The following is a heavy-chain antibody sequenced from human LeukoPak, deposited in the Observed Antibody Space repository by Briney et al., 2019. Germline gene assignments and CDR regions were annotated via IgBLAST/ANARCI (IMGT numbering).Heavy chain of an antibody. D-gene: IGHD6-13*01. CDR1: GDSISSGGYS. V-gene: IGHV4-30-4*07. Sequence: SETLSLTCAVSGDSISSGGYSWSWIRQTPGKGLEWIAYIHDSGSTYNNPSLKSRLSISIDTSKNHFSLKLNSVTAADPAVYYCARVVAAAGNNWFDPWGQGTLVTVSS. CDR2: IHDSGST. CDR3: ARVVAAAGNNWFDP. J-gene: IGHJ5*02.